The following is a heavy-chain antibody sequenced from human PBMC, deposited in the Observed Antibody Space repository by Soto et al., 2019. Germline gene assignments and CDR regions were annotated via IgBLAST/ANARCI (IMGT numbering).Heavy chain of an antibody. CDR3: ARERKGFGYIEY. J-gene: IGHJ4*02. CDR1: GSITDYY. Sequence: PSETLSLTCTVSGSITDYYWSWVRQPPGKRLEWIGYMFHGGTTKYNPSLQSRVTLSLDTAKNQFSLSLTSVTAADTALYYCARERKGFGYIEYWGQGALVTVSS. D-gene: IGHD2-15*01. V-gene: IGHV4-59*01. CDR2: MFHGGTT.